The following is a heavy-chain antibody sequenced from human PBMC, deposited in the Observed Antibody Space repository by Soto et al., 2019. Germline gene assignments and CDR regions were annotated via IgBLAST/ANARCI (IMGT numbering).Heavy chain of an antibody. D-gene: IGHD6-25*01. J-gene: IGHJ5*02. Sequence: PGVSLRLSCAASGSTFSRYGMLWVRQAPGKGLEWVAVIWYDGSNKYYADSVKGRFTISRDNSKNTLYLQMNSLRAEDTAVYYCAVVDSTGNWFDPWGEGALVTVSS. CDR2: IWYDGSNK. CDR3: AVVDSTGNWFDP. CDR1: GSTFSRYG. V-gene: IGHV3-33*01.